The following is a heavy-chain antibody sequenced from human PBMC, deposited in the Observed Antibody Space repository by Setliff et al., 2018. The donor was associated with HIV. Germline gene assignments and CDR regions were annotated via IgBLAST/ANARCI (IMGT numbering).Heavy chain of an antibody. J-gene: IGHJ4*02. CDR3: ASSPRKTGTTSA. D-gene: IGHD1-7*01. V-gene: IGHV4-39*02. CDR2: IYYSGNT. Sequence: KPSETLSLTCTVSGGSSSSSSFYWGWIRQPPGKGLEWIGSIYYSGNTYYNPSLKSRVTMSVDTSKNHFSLKLSSVTAADTAVYYCASSPRKTGTTSARGQGTLVTVSS. CDR1: GGSSSSSSFY.